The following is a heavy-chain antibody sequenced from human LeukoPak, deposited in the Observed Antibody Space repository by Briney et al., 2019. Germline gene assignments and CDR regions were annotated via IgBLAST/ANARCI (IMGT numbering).Heavy chain of an antibody. D-gene: IGHD6-6*01. Sequence: GGSLRLSCAASGFTFGKYWMSWVRQAPGKGLEWVANIKQDGSEKYYVDSVKGRFTISRDNAENSLFLQMNSLRAEDTAVYFCASAGGDSRSPLPFYYWGQGTLVTVSS. CDR3: ASAGGDSRSPLPFYY. CDR2: IKQDGSEK. V-gene: IGHV3-7*03. CDR1: GFTFGKYW. J-gene: IGHJ4*02.